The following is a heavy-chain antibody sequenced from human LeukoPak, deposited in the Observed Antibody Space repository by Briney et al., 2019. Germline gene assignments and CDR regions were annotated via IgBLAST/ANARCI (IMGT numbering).Heavy chain of an antibody. J-gene: IGHJ4*02. D-gene: IGHD5-12*01. V-gene: IGHV3-74*01. CDR1: GLTFSSYW. Sequence: GGSLRLSCAGSGLTFSSYWMHWVRQAPGKGLVWVSRIKGDGSSTSYADSVKGRFTISRDNTKNTLYLQMNSLRAENTAVYYCAGWGDSGYDHSWGQGTLVTVSS. CDR3: AGWGDSGYDHS. CDR2: IKGDGSST.